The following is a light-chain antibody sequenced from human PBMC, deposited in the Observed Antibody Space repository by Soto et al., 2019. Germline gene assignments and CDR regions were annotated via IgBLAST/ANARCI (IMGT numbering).Light chain of an antibody. CDR2: LNRDGSH. J-gene: IGLJ2*01. CDR1: SGHSSYA. Sequence: QPVLTQSPSASASLGASVKLTCTLSSGHSSYAIAWHQQQPEKGPRYLMELNRDGSHSKGDGIPDRFSGSSSGAERYLTISSLQSEDEADYYCQTWGTGIVVFGGGTKLTAL. V-gene: IGLV4-69*01. CDR3: QTWGTGIVV.